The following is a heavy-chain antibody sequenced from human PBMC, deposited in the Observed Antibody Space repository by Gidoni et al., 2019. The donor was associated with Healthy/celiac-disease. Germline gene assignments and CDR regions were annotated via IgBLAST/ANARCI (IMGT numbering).Heavy chain of an antibody. CDR1: GFTCCSYG. CDR3: AKDARLYCSGGSCYSFYYGMDV. D-gene: IGHD2-15*01. Sequence: QVQLVESGGGVVKPGRSLRLSCAASGFTCCSYGWHWVSQAPGEGLAWVAVISYDGSNKYYADSVKGRFTISRDNSKNTLYLQMNSLRAEDTAVYYCAKDARLYCSGGSCYSFYYGMDVWGQGTTVTVSS. CDR2: ISYDGSNK. V-gene: IGHV3-30*18. J-gene: IGHJ6*02.